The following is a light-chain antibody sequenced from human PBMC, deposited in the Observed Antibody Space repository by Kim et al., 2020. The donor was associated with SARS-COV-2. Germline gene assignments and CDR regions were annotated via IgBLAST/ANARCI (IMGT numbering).Light chain of an antibody. Sequence: ASVGDRVTISSGASQYVSSWLASYQQKPGRAPKLLLYKASDLQSGVPSRFSGSGYGTEFTLTIRRLQPDDVATYYCQQYYTYPWTFGQGTKVDIK. CDR2: KAS. CDR3: QQYYTYPWT. V-gene: IGKV1-5*03. J-gene: IGKJ1*01. CDR1: QYVSSW.